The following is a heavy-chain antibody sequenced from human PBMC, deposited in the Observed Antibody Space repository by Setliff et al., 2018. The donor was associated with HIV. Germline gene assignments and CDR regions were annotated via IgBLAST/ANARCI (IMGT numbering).Heavy chain of an antibody. CDR2: IYTTGST. CDR1: GGSISSSSYY. D-gene: IGHD3-22*01. CDR3: ARQDQYDDSGYYVGFYGMDV. J-gene: IGHJ6*02. V-gene: IGHV4-61*02. Sequence: TLSLTCTVSGGSISSSSYYWTWIRQPAGKGLEWIGRIYTTGSTNYNPSLKSRVTISVDTSKNQFSLKLSSVTAADTAVYYCARQDQYDDSGYYVGFYGMDVWGQGTTVTV.